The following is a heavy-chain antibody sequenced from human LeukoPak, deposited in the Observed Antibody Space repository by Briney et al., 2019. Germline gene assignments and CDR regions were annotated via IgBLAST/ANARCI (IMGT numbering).Heavy chain of an antibody. V-gene: IGHV4-39*02. CDR3: ARESDCSSTSCRYYYYYYGMDV. CDR2: IYYSGST. D-gene: IGHD2-2*01. Sequence: SETLSLTCTVSGGSISSSSYYWGWIRQPPGKGLEWIGSIYYSGSTYYNPSLKSRVTISVDTSKNQFSLKLSSVTAADTAVYYCARESDCSSTSCRYYYYYYGMDVWGQGTTVTVSS. CDR1: GGSISSSSYY. J-gene: IGHJ6*02.